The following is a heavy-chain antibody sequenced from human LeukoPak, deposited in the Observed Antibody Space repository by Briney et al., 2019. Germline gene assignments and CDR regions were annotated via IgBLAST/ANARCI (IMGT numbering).Heavy chain of an antibody. J-gene: IGHJ4*02. CDR1: GGSIISGNW. D-gene: IGHD3-3*01. CDR2: IYHSGRT. V-gene: IGHV4-4*02. Sequence: NPSGTLSLTCAVSGGSIISGNWWSWVRQPPGKGLEWIGEIYHSGRTNYNPSLKSRVTISLDKSKNQFSLNLSSVTAADTALYYCASSDGQPPRFDSSYDVFDYWGQGTLVTVSS. CDR3: ASSDGQPPRFDSSYDVFDY.